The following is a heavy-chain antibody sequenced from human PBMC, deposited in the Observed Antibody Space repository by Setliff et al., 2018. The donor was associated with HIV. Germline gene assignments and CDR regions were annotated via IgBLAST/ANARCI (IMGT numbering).Heavy chain of an antibody. Sequence: GGSLRLSCAASGFTFSSYSMNWVRQAPGKGLEWVSSISSSSSYIYYADSVKGRFTISRDNAKNSLYLQMNSLRVEDTAVYYCARDLGLGNSYGRTDYWGQGTLVTVSS. J-gene: IGHJ4*02. CDR1: GFTFSSYS. CDR2: ISSSSSYI. V-gene: IGHV3-21*01. CDR3: ARDLGLGNSYGRTDY. D-gene: IGHD5-18*01.